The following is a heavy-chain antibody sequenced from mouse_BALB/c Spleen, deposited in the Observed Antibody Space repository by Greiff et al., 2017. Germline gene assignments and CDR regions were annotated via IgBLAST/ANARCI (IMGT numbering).Heavy chain of an antibody. CDR2: IDPANGNT. CDR1: GFNIKDTY. Sequence: VQLQQSGAELVKPGASVQLSCTASGFNIKDTYMHWVKQRPEQGLEWIGRIDPANGNTKYDPKFQGKATITADTSSNTAYLQLSSLTSEDTAVYYCASPYYGYDGAWFAYWGQGTLVTVSA. V-gene: IGHV14-3*02. D-gene: IGHD2-9*01. CDR3: ASPYYGYDGAWFAY. J-gene: IGHJ3*01.